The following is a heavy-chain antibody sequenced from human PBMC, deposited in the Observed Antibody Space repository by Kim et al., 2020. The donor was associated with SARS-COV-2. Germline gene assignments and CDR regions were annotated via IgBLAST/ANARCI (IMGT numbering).Heavy chain of an antibody. J-gene: IGHJ6*02. CDR2: ISGSGGST. CDR3: AKYGPNQYYYYYYGMDV. Sequence: GGSLRLSCAASGFTFSSYAMSWVRQAPGKGLEWVSAISGSGGSTYYADSVKGRFTISRDNSKNTLYLQMNSLRAEDTAVYYCAKYGPNQYYYYYYGMDVWGQGTTVTVSS. D-gene: IGHD3-10*01. CDR1: GFTFSSYA. V-gene: IGHV3-23*01.